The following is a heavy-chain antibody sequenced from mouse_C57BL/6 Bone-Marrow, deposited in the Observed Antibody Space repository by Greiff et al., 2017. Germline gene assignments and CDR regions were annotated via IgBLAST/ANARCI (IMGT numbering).Heavy chain of an antibody. CDR3: AREKNYSNFYYAMDY. Sequence: QVQLQQSGAELARPGASVKMSCKASGYTFTSYTMHWVKQRPGQGLEWIGYINPSSGYTKYNQKFKDKATLTADKSSSTAYMQLSSLTSEDSAVYYGAREKNYSNFYYAMDYWGQGTSVTVSS. CDR1: GYTFTSYT. CDR2: INPSSGYT. D-gene: IGHD2-5*01. V-gene: IGHV1-4*01. J-gene: IGHJ4*01.